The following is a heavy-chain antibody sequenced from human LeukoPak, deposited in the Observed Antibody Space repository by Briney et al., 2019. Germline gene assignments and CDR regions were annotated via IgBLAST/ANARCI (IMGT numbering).Heavy chain of an antibody. D-gene: IGHD6-19*01. CDR2: IYHSGNT. CDR1: GYSISSGYY. J-gene: IGHJ4*02. Sequence: PSETLSLTCTVSGYSISSGYYWGWIRQPPGKGLEWIGSIYHSGNTYYTPSLKSRFTISVDTSKNQFSLKLSSVTAADTAVCFCARGIAVAGIYNDYGGQGTLVTVSA. CDR3: ARGIAVAGIYNDY. V-gene: IGHV4-38-2*02.